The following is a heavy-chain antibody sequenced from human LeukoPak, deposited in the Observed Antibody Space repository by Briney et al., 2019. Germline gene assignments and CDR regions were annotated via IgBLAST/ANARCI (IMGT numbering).Heavy chain of an antibody. D-gene: IGHD3-10*01. CDR2: INHSGST. J-gene: IGHJ3*02. V-gene: IGHV4-34*01. CDR3: AKSNGYGLVDI. CDR1: GGSFSGYY. Sequence: SETLSLTCAVYGGSFSGYYWSWIRQPPGKGLEWIGEINHSGSTNYSPSLKSRVTISLDTSRNQFSLKLTSVTAADTAVYYCAKSNGYGLVDIWGQGTMVTVSS.